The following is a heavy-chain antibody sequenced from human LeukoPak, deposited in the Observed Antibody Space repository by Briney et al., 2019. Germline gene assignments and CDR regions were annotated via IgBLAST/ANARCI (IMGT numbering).Heavy chain of an antibody. Sequence: GGSLRLSCAASGFTFSSYSMNWVRQAPGKGLEWVSSISSSSSYIYYADSVKGRFTISRDNAKNSLYLQMNSLRAEDTAMYYCAKCSANYYNDAFDVWGRGTMVTVSS. J-gene: IGHJ3*01. CDR3: AKCSANYYNDAFDV. D-gene: IGHD3-10*02. CDR2: ISSSSSYI. CDR1: GFTFSSYS. V-gene: IGHV3-21*04.